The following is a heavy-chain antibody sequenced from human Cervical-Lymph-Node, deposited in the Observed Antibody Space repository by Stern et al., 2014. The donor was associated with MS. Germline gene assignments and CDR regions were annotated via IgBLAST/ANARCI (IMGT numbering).Heavy chain of an antibody. V-gene: IGHV5-51*01. J-gene: IGHJ4*02. CDR2: IYPGDSNT. D-gene: IGHD4-17*01. Sequence: VQLVASGAEVKKPGESLKISCKGSGYSFTANWIAWVRQMPGKGLEWMGIIYPGDSNTRYSRPFQGQVTISADKSISTAYLQWSSLKASDTAMYYCARDYGDYAFDYWGQGTLVTVSS. CDR3: ARDYGDYAFDY. CDR1: GYSFTANW.